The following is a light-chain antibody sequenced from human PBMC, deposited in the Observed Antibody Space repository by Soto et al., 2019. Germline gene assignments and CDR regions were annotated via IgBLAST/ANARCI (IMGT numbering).Light chain of an antibody. CDR1: PSLLNSNGYNY. J-gene: IGKJ5*01. Sequence: ILMTQSTLSLPVAPGKPASISCRSSPSLLNSNGYNYLDWYLQKPGQSPQLLIYLTSNRASGVPDRFSGRRSGTDLTLKISRVEAEDARVYYCMQALKTPPFGQGTRLENK. CDR3: MQALKTPP. CDR2: LTS. V-gene: IGKV2-28*01.